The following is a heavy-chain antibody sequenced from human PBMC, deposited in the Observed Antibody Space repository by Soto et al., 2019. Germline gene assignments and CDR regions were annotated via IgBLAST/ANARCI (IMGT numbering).Heavy chain of an antibody. CDR3: ARGIQLWLRRINNGYSG. CDR2: IIPMFGTA. J-gene: IGHJ4*02. D-gene: IGHD5-18*01. V-gene: IGHV1-69*12. Sequence: QVQLVQSGAEVKKPESSVKVSCKAPGGTFSTYAISWVRQAPGQGLEWMGGIIPMFGTANYAQRFQDRVTITADESTNTVYMELSSLRSEDTAVYFCARGIQLWLRRINNGYSGWGQGTLVPVSS. CDR1: GGTFSTYA.